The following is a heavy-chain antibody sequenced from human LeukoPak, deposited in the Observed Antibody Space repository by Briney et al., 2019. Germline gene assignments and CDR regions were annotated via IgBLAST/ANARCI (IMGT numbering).Heavy chain of an antibody. V-gene: IGHV1-18*01. D-gene: IGHD1-26*01. CDR2: ISAYNGNT. CDR1: GYTFTSYG. J-gene: IGHJ3*02. CDR3: ARGQYSGSYSDAFDI. Sequence: GASVKVSCKASGYTFTSYGISWVRQAPGQGLEWMGWISAYNGNTNYAQKLQGRVTMTTDTSTSTAYMELSSLRSEDTAVYYCARGQYSGSYSDAFDIWGQGTMVTVSS.